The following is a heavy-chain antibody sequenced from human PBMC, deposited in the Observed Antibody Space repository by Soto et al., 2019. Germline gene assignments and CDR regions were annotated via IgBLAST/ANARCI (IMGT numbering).Heavy chain of an antibody. CDR2: IYYSGST. CDR1: GGSISSSSYY. CDR3: GRLDYAGTFHQPYHFTH. D-gene: IGHD3-16*01. V-gene: IGHV4-39*01. J-gene: IGHJ4*02. Sequence: SETLSLTCTVSGGSISSSSYYWGWIRQPPGKGLEWIGTIYYSGSTFYNPSLESRLSISVDTSRNLFSLKLTSITAADTAVYFCGRLDYAGTFHQPYHFTHWGQGALVTVSS.